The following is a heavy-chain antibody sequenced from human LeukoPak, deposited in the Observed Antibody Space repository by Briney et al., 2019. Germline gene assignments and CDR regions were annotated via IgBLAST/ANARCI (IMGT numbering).Heavy chain of an antibody. CDR2: IYYSGST. Sequence: SETLSLTCTVSGGSISSSSYYWGWIRQPPGKGLEWIGTIYYSGSTYYNPSLKSRVTISVDTPKNQFSLKLSSVTAADTALYYCARLPGSSVLSYYFDYWGQGTLVTVSS. D-gene: IGHD6-6*01. V-gene: IGHV4-39*07. CDR1: GGSISSSSYY. CDR3: ARLPGSSVLSYYFDY. J-gene: IGHJ4*02.